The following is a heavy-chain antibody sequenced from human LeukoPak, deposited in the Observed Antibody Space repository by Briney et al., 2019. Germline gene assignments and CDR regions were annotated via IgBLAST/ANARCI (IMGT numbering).Heavy chain of an antibody. CDR3: ARERHAPRQLVSPGSWFDP. CDR1: GFTFSDYY. CDR2: ISSSGSTI. J-gene: IGHJ5*02. Sequence: PGGSLRLSCAASGFTFSDYYMSWIRQAPGKGLEWVSYISSSGSTIYYADSVKGRFTISRDNTKNSLYLQMNSLRAEDTAVYYCARERHAPRQLVSPGSWFDPWGQGTLVTVSS. D-gene: IGHD6-6*01. V-gene: IGHV3-11*01.